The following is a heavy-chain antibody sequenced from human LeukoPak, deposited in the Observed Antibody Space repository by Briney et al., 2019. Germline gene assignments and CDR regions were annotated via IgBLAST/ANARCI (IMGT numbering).Heavy chain of an antibody. Sequence: SETLSLTCAVYGGSFSGYYWSWIRQPPGKGLEWIGEINHSGSTNYNPSLKSRVTISVDTSKNQFSLKLSSVAAADTAVYYCARGSYSSSWYGYYYYYYYMDVWGKGTTVTVSS. D-gene: IGHD6-13*01. V-gene: IGHV4-34*01. CDR2: INHSGST. CDR3: ARGSYSSSWYGYYYYYYYMDV. CDR1: GGSFSGYY. J-gene: IGHJ6*03.